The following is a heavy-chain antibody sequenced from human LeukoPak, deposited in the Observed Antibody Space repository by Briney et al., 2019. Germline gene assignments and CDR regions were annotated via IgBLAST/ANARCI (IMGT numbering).Heavy chain of an antibody. Sequence: PGGSLRLSWAASGFTFSGYWMSWVRQAPGKGLEWVANINQDGSKKYYVDSVKGRLTISRDNAKNPLYLQMNSLRAEDTAVYYCARMTTADYWGQGTLVTVSS. J-gene: IGHJ4*02. CDR2: INQDGSKK. D-gene: IGHD4-17*01. V-gene: IGHV3-7*01. CDR3: ARMTTADY. CDR1: GFTFSGYW.